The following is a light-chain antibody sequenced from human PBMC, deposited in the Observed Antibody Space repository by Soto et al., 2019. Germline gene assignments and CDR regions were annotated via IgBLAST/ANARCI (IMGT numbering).Light chain of an antibody. V-gene: IGKV1-27*01. CDR3: QKYDSAPLT. CDR2: GAS. Sequence: DIQMTQSPSSLSASVGDRVTITCRASQGISNNLAWYQQKPGKVPKLLIYGASTLQSGAPSRFSGSRSGTDFTLTINSLQPEDVGTYYCQKYDSAPLTFGQGTKVEFK. J-gene: IGKJ1*01. CDR1: QGISNN.